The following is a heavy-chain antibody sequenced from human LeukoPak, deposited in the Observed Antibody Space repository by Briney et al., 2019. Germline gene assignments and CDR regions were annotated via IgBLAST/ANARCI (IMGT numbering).Heavy chain of an antibody. CDR2: IRYDGSNK. Sequence: GGSLRLFCAASGFTFSSYGMHWVRQAPGKGLEWVAFIRYDGSNKYYADSVKGRFTISRDNSKNTLYLQMNSLRAEDTAVYYCAKDAAHYYDSSGYYGGYYYYMDVWGKGTTVTISS. CDR3: AKDAAHYYDSSGYYGGYYYYMDV. V-gene: IGHV3-30*02. D-gene: IGHD3-22*01. J-gene: IGHJ6*03. CDR1: GFTFSSYG.